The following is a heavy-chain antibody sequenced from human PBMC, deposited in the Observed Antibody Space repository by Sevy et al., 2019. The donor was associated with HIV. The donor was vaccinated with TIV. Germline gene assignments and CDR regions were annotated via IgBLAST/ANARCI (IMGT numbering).Heavy chain of an antibody. J-gene: IGHJ6*03. CDR1: GFCFSNYW. D-gene: IGHD1-1*01. CDR2: IKPDGSVK. Sequence: GGSLRLSCVVSGFCFSNYWMTWVCQAPGKGLEWVANIKPDGSVKSYVDSVKGRFTISRDNAKNSLSLQMNSLSAEDTAVYYCARDTNYFYVDVWGKGTTVTVSS. CDR3: ARDTNYFYVDV. V-gene: IGHV3-7*01.